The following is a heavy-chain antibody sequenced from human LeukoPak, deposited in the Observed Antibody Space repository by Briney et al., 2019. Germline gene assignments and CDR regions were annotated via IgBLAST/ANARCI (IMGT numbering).Heavy chain of an antibody. J-gene: IGHJ4*02. CDR1: GFSFNTYA. CDR3: AKGSAQIDY. CDR2: IGGGGFST. Sequence: PGGSLRLSCAASGFSFNTYAMSWVRQAPGKGLEWVSSIGGGGFSTYYADSAKGRFTISRDNSKNSLYLQMNSLRADDTAVYYCAKGSAQIDYWGQGTLVTVSS. V-gene: IGHV3-23*01.